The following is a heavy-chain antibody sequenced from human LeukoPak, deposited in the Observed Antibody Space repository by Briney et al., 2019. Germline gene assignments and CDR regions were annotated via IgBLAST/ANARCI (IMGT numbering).Heavy chain of an antibody. V-gene: IGHV3-20*01. CDR2: MNWNGGHS. CDR3: ARENGDY. J-gene: IGHJ4*02. Sequence: PGGSLRLSCAASGFTFDDYAMTWVRQAPGKGLEWVAGMNWNGGHSGYADSVKGRFAVSRDNAKNPLYLQMDSLRAEDTALYCARENGDYWGQGTLVTVSS. D-gene: IGHD2-8*01. CDR1: GFTFDDYA.